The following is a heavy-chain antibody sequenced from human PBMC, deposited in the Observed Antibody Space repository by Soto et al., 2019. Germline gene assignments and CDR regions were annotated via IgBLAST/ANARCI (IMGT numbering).Heavy chain of an antibody. V-gene: IGHV1-69*01. D-gene: IGHD2-2*01. Sequence: QVQLVQSGAEVKKPGSSVKVSCKASGGTFGSYAFSWVRQAPGQGLEWMGGIIPVSGAAHYAQKFQGRVTSPADESTSTAYMELSSLSSQDTAVYYCATALGCRSTSCTLDYWGQGTRVIVSS. J-gene: IGHJ4*02. CDR2: IIPVSGAA. CDR1: GGTFGSYA. CDR3: ATALGCRSTSCTLDY.